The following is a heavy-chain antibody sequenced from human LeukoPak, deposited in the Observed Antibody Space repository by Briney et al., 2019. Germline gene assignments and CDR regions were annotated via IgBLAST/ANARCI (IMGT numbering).Heavy chain of an antibody. D-gene: IGHD6-19*01. CDR1: GFTFSSYA. J-gene: IGHJ4*02. Sequence: GGSLRLSCAASGFTFSSYAMSWVRQAPGKGLEWVSAISGSGGSTYYADSVKGRFTISRDNSKNTLYLQMNSLRAEDTAVYFCARVDGQWLAPFDYWGRGTLVTVSS. CDR3: ARVDGQWLAPFDY. CDR2: ISGSGGST. V-gene: IGHV3-23*01.